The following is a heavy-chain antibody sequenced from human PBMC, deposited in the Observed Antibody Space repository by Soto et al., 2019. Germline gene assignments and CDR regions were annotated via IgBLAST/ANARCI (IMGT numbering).Heavy chain of an antibody. Sequence: QVQLQQWGAGLLKPSETLSLTCAIYGGSFSNYYWSWIRQPPGKGLEWIGEINHSGSTNYNPSLKSRVTMSVDTSKKQFSLKLSSVTAADTAVYYCAGTEMATTYFDYWGQGTLVTVSS. CDR3: AGTEMATTYFDY. D-gene: IGHD5-12*01. CDR2: INHSGST. V-gene: IGHV4-34*01. CDR1: GGSFSNYY. J-gene: IGHJ4*02.